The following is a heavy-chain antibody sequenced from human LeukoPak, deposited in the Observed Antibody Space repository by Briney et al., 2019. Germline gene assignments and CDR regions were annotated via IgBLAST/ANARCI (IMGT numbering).Heavy chain of an antibody. CDR2: IRYDGSNK. CDR3: AKDGLDIVVVVAATYYYYMDV. CDR1: GFTFSSYG. Sequence: PGGSLRLSCAASGFTFSSYGMHWVRQAPGKGLEWVAFIRYDGSNKYYADSVKGRFTISRDNSKNTLYLQMDSLRAEDTAVYYCAKDGLDIVVVVAATYYYYMDVWGKGTTVTISS. V-gene: IGHV3-30*02. J-gene: IGHJ6*03. D-gene: IGHD2-15*01.